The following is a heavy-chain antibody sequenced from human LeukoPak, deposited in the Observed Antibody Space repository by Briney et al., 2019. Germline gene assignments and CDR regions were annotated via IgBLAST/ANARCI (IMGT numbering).Heavy chain of an antibody. D-gene: IGHD2-21*02. CDR2: ISSSGSTI. V-gene: IGHV3-48*03. CDR3: ARTARWGPYDY. CDR1: GFTFSSYE. J-gene: IGHJ4*02. Sequence: GGSLRLSCAASGFTFSSYEMNWVRQAPGKGLEWVSYISSSGSTIYYADSVKGRFTISRDNAKNSLYLQMNSLRAEDTAVYYCARTARWGPYDYWGQGTLVTVSS.